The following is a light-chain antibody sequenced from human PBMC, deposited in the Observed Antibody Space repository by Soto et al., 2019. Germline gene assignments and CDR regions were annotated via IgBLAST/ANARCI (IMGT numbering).Light chain of an antibody. J-gene: IGKJ5*01. V-gene: IGKV3-20*01. CDR3: QHYDSLPIT. CDR2: GAS. CDR1: QSVSSN. Sequence: EIVLTQSPATLSVSPGERATLPCRASQSVSSNLAWYQQKPGQAPRLLIYGASSRATGIPDRFSGSGSGTDFTLTISRLEPEDFAVFYCQHYDSLPITFGQGTRLEIK.